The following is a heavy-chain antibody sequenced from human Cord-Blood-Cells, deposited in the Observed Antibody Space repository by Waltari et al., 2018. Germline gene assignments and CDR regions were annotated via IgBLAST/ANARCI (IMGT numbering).Heavy chain of an antibody. Sequence: QVQLVQSGAEVKKPGASVKVSCKASGYTFTSSDIHWGRQATGQGPGWMGWMNPNSGNTGYAQKFQGRVTITRNTSISTAYMELSSLRSEDTAVYYCARVSPGRAFDIWGQGTMVTVSS. CDR1: GYTFTSSD. V-gene: IGHV1-8*03. CDR2: MNPNSGNT. J-gene: IGHJ3*02. CDR3: ARVSPGRAFDI.